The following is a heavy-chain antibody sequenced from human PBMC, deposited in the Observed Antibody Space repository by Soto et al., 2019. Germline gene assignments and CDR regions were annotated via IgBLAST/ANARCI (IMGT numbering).Heavy chain of an antibody. V-gene: IGHV1-24*01. CDR3: ATTVAGTGEDAFDI. D-gene: IGHD6-19*01. J-gene: IGHJ3*02. Sequence: ASVKVSCKVSGYTLTELSMHWVRQAPGKGLEWMGGFDLEDGETIYAQKFQGRVTMTEDTSTDTAYMELSSLRSEDTAVYYCATTVAGTGEDAFDIWGQGTMVTVSS. CDR2: FDLEDGET. CDR1: GYTLTELS.